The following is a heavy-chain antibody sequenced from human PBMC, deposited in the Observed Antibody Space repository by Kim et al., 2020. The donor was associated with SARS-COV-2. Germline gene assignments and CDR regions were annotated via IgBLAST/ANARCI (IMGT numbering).Heavy chain of an antibody. J-gene: IGHJ5*02. V-gene: IGHV3-23*01. Sequence: GGSLRLSCAASGFTFSSYAMSWVRQAPGKGLEWVSAISGSGGSTYYADSVKGRFTISRDNSKNTLYLQMNSLRAEDTAVYYCAKDQGIFYGSGIYNWFDPWGQGTLVTVSS. CDR1: GFTFSSYA. CDR3: AKDQGIFYGSGIYNWFDP. CDR2: ISGSGGST. D-gene: IGHD3-10*01.